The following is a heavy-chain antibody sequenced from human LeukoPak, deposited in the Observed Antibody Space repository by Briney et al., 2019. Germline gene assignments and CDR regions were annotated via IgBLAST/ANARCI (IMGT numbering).Heavy chain of an antibody. V-gene: IGHV1-2*02. CDR2: INPNSGGT. J-gene: IGHJ5*02. Sequence: GASVKVSCKASGYTFTGYYMHWVRQAPGQGLEWMGWINPNSGGTNYAQKFQGRVTMTRDTSISTAYMELSRLRSDDTAVYYCARPRGSGSLNWFDPWGQGTLVTVSS. D-gene: IGHD1-26*01. CDR3: ARPRGSGSLNWFDP. CDR1: GYTFTGYY.